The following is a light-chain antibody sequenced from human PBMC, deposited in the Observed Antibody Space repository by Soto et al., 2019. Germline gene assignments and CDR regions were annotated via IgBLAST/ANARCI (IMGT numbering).Light chain of an antibody. CDR3: QQYNNWPKT. CDR2: GAS. J-gene: IGKJ1*01. CDR1: QTVSSN. Sequence: EIVMTQSPATLSVSPGERATLSCRASQTVSSNFAWYQQKPGQAPRLLIYGASTRATGIPARFSGRGSGTKFTFTISSLQSEDFAVYYCQQYNNWPKTFGQGTKVDIK. V-gene: IGKV3D-15*01.